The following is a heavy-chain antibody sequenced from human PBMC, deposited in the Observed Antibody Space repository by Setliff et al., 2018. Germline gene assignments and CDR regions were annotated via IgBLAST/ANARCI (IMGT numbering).Heavy chain of an antibody. CDR3: AGDPPGPHLVYTY. D-gene: IGHD3-16*01. V-gene: IGHV3-23*01. Sequence: WLRQAPGKGLEWVSAISGSGGSTDYADSVKGRFTISRDNSKNTLYLQMNGLRAEDTAIYYCAGDPPGPHLVYTYWGQGALVTVSS. CDR2: ISGSGGST. J-gene: IGHJ4*02.